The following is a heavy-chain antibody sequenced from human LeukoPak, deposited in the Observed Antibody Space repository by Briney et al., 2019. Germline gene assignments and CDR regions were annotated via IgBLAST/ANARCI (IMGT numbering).Heavy chain of an antibody. Sequence: GGSLRLSCAASGFTFSSYWMSWVRQAPGKGLEWVANIKQDGSEKYYVDSVKGRFTISRDNAKNSLYLQMNSLRAEDTAVYYCASGSTTKIPYYFDYWGQGTLVTVSS. CDR3: ASGSTTKIPYYFDY. V-gene: IGHV3-7*01. CDR1: GFTFSSYW. J-gene: IGHJ4*02. CDR2: IKQDGSEK. D-gene: IGHD4-17*01.